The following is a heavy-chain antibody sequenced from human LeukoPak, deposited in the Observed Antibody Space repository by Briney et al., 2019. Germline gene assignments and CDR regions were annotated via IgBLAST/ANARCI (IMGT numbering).Heavy chain of an antibody. CDR2: INPNSGGT. CDR3: AVVERDFDY. J-gene: IGHJ4*02. D-gene: IGHD2-2*01. CDR1: GYTFTSYD. V-gene: IGHV1-2*06. Sequence: ASVEVSCKASGYTFTSYDINWVRQATGQGLEWMGRINPNSGGTNYAQKFQGRVAMTRDTSISTAYMELSRLRSDDTAVYYCAVVERDFDYWGQGTLVTVSS.